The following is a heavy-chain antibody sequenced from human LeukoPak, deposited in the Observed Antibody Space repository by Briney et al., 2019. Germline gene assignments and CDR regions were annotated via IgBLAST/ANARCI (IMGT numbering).Heavy chain of an antibody. CDR2: ISSSSSTI. V-gene: IGHV3-48*01. Sequence: GGSLRLSCAASGFTFSSYSMNWVRQAPGKGLEWVSYISSSSSTIYYADSVKGRLTISRDNAKDSLYLQMNSLRAEDTAVYYCARSGMANTRNWGQGTLVTVSS. J-gene: IGHJ4*02. CDR1: GFTFSSYS. CDR3: ARSGMANTRN. D-gene: IGHD3-10*01.